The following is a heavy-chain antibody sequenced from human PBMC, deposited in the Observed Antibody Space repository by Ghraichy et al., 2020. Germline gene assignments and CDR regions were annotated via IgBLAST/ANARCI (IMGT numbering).Heavy chain of an antibody. CDR3: ARDGYCSSTSCSYGMDV. Sequence: GSLRLSCAASGFTFSSYSMNWVRQAPGKGLEWVSYISSSSSTIYYADSVKGRFTISRDNAKNSLYLQMNSLRDEDTAVYYCARDGYCSSTSCSYGMDVWGQGTTVTVSS. CDR1: GFTFSSYS. CDR2: ISSSSSTI. J-gene: IGHJ6*02. D-gene: IGHD2-2*03. V-gene: IGHV3-48*02.